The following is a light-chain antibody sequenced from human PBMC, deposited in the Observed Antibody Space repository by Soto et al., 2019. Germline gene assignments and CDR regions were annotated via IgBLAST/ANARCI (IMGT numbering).Light chain of an antibody. J-gene: IGKJ1*01. CDR2: GAS. V-gene: IGKV3-20*01. CDR1: QSVSRNY. CDR3: QQYGSSPQT. Sequence: EIVLTQSPGTLSLSPGERATLSCRASQSVSRNYLAWYQQKPGQAPRLLIYGASSRATGIPDRFSGSGSGTDFTLTISRLEPEDFVAYYCQQYGSSPQTFGQGTKVDIK.